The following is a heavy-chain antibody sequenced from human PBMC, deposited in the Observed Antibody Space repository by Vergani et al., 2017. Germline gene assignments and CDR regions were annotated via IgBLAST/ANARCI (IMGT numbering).Heavy chain of an antibody. CDR1: GDSISNYY. CDR3: ARGVMTTLGEDRWNYFYYMDV. V-gene: IGHV4-59*01. Sequence: QVQLQESGPGLVKPSETLSLTCTISGDSISNYYWNWIRQPPGKGLEWIGYVYYDGSTNYNPSLKSRVTMSVATSKKQFSLKVSSVAAADTAVYYCARGVMTTLGEDRWNYFYYMDVWGKVATVSVCS. D-gene: IGHD3-16*01. J-gene: IGHJ6*03. CDR2: VYYDGST.